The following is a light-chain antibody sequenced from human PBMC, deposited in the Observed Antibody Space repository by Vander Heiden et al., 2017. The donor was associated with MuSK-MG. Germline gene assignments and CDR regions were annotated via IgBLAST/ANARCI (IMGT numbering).Light chain of an antibody. V-gene: IGLV3-19*01. CDR1: SLRNHY. CDR3: NSRDSSDNHYVL. CDR2: GKT. J-gene: IGLJ2*01. Sequence: SSKLTQDPTVSVALGQTVRITCQGDSLRNHYATWYQQKPGQAPVLVIYGKTSRPSGIPDRFSGSSSGNTASLTITGAQAEDEADYYCNSRDSSDNHYVLFGGGTKLTVL.